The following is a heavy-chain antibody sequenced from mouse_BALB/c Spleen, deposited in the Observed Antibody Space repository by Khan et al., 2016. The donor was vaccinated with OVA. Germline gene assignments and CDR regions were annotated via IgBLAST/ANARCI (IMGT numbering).Heavy chain of an antibody. V-gene: IGHV2-6-1*01. CDR1: GFSLTSYG. CDR3: ARQPYYHYYVMDY. D-gene: IGHD2-10*01. J-gene: IGHJ4*01. CDR2: IWSDGST. Sequence: QVQLKESGPGLVAPSQSLSITCTISGFSLTSYGVHWLSQPPGKGLEWLVVIWSDGSTAYNSALKSRLSISKDNSKSQVFLKMNSLQTDDTAMYYCARQPYYHYYVMDYWGQGTSVTVSS.